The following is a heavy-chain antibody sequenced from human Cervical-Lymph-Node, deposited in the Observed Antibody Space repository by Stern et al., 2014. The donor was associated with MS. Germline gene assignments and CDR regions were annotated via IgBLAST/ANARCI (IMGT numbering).Heavy chain of an antibody. J-gene: IGHJ6*02. Sequence: VQLVESGAEVKKPGASVRVSCEASGNTFTSYYMHWVRQAPGQGLEWMGMINPSGGDTIYSQRFQGRLTMTRDTSTSTVYMELSSLRSEDTAVYYCASTRYGMDFWGQGTTVTVS. CDR2: INPSGGDT. CDR3: ASTRYGMDF. CDR1: GNTFTSYY. V-gene: IGHV1-46*01.